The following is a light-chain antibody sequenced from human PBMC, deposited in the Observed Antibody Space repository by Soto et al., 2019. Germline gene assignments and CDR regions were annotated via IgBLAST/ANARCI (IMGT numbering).Light chain of an antibody. J-gene: IGLJ2*01. Sequence: QSVLTQPASVSGSPGQSVTISCTASTCDVGTYKYVSCYQQHPGKAPKVMIFDVINRPSGVSNRFSDSNSGNTASLTISGLQAEDEAYYYGSSDIDRTTLVLFGLGTKLTVL. CDR2: DVI. V-gene: IGLV2-14*01. CDR3: SSDIDRTTLVL. CDR1: TCDVGTYKY.